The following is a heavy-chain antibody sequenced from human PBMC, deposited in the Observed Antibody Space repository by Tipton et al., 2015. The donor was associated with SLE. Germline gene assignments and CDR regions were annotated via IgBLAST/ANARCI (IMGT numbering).Heavy chain of an antibody. J-gene: IGHJ6*02. CDR3: GNNKPHYYYGMDV. D-gene: IGHD2/OR15-2a*01. Sequence: GLVKPSETLSLTCGVSGDSISSGYYWGWIRQPPGKGLEWIGSIHQTGSAYYNPSLKRRLTMSVDTSKNQFSLKLTSVTAADTAVYFCGNNKPHYYYGMDVWGQGTMVAVSS. CDR2: IHQTGSA. V-gene: IGHV4-38-2*01. CDR1: GDSISSGYY.